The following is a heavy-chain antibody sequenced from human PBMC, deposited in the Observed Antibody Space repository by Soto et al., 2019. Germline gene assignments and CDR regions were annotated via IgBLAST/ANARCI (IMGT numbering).Heavy chain of an antibody. D-gene: IGHD3-10*01. V-gene: IGHV1-58*01. J-gene: IGHJ4*02. CDR1: GFTFTSSA. CDR2: IVVGSGNT. CDR3: ARVGASMVRGVMGYYFDY. Sequence: SVKVSCKASGFTFTSSAVQWVRQARGQRLEWIGWIVVGSGNTNYAQKFQERVTMTRDTSTSTVYMELSSLRSEDTAVYYCARVGASMVRGVMGYYFDYWGQGTLVTVSS.